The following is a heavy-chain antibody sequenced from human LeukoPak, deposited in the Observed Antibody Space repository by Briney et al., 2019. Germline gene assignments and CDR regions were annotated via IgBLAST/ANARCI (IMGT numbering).Heavy chain of an antibody. D-gene: IGHD1-26*01. V-gene: IGHV1-2*02. J-gene: IGHJ4*02. CDR3: ARGSIVGATFDYFDY. CDR2: IKPNSGGT. Sequence: GASVKVSCKASGYTFTNYGISWVRQAPGQGLEWMGWIKPNSGGTNYAQKFQGRVTMTRDTSISTAYMELSRLRSDDTAVYYCARGSIVGATFDYFDYWGQGTLVTVSS. CDR1: GYTFTNYG.